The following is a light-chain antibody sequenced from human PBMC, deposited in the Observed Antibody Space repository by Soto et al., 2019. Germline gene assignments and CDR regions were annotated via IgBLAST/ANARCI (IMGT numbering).Light chain of an antibody. CDR2: KAS. CDR1: QTISSW. CDR3: QQYNTYSSLT. V-gene: IGKV1-5*03. Sequence: DIKMTQSPSTLSGSVGDRVTITCRASQTISSWLAWYQQKPGKAPKLLIYKASTLKSGVPSRFSGSGSGTEFTLTISSLQPDDFATYYCQQYNTYSSLTFGGGTKVDI. J-gene: IGKJ4*01.